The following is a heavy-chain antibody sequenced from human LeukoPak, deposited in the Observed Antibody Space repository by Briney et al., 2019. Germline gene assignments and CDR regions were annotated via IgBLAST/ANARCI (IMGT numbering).Heavy chain of an antibody. D-gene: IGHD1-26*01. J-gene: IGHJ4*02. CDR2: IGPDGGGK. CDR1: GLTFNNYE. V-gene: IGHV3-48*03. Sequence: GGSLRLSCAASGLTFNNYELHWVRQTPGKGLEWISYIGPDGGGKLYADSVRGRFTVSRDNARNSWFLQMNSLRAEDTGIYYCATEMELGSTSDGFDYWGQGSLVTVSS. CDR3: ATEMELGSTSDGFDY.